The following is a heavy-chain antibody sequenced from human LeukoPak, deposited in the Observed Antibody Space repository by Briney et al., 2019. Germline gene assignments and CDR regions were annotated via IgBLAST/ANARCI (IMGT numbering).Heavy chain of an antibody. J-gene: IGHJ5*02. CDR3: ARDRVGATWTNWFDP. CDR1: GGSISSYY. V-gene: IGHV4-59*12. Sequence: SETLSLTCTVSGGSISSYYWSWIRQPPGKGLEWIGYIYYSGSTNYNPSLKSRVTISVDTSKNQFSLKLSSVTAADTAVYYCARDRVGATWTNWFDPWGQGTLVTVSS. CDR2: IYYSGST. D-gene: IGHD1-26*01.